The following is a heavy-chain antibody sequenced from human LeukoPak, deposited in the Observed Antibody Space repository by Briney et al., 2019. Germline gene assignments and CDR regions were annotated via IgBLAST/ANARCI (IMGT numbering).Heavy chain of an antibody. CDR2: INPSGGST. D-gene: IGHD2-2*02. CDR3: ASPWPHCSSTSCYIVY. V-gene: IGHV1-46*01. Sequence: ASVKVSCKASGYTFTSYYMHWVRQAPGQGLEWMGIINPSGGSTSYAQKFQGRVTMTRDTSTSTVYMELSSLRSEDTAVYYCASPWPHCSSTSCYIVYWGQGTLVTVSS. J-gene: IGHJ4*02. CDR1: GYTFTSYY.